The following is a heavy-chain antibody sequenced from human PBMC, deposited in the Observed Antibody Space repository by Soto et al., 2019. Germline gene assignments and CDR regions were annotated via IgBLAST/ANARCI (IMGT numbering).Heavy chain of an antibody. CDR2: IYPGDSDT. V-gene: IGHV5-51*03. CDR1: GYSFTSYW. J-gene: IGHJ4*02. D-gene: IGHD5-12*01. CDR3: ARDSGYDSEFDY. Sequence: GXSLPLSCPFPGYSFTSYWIGWVRQMPGKGLEWMGIIYPGDSDTRYSPSFQGQVTISADKSISTAYLQWSSLKASDTAMYYCARDSGYDSEFDYWGQGTLVTVSS.